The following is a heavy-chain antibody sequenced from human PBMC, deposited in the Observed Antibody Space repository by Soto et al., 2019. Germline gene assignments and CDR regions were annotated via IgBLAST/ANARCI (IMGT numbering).Heavy chain of an antibody. J-gene: IGHJ6*03. CDR1: GCSIISGCYY. V-gene: IGHV4-31*02. D-gene: IGHD2-2*01. Sequence: TLSLSCTVSGCSIISGCYYWSWIRQHPGKGLEWIGYIYYSGSTYYNPSLKSRVTISVDTSKNQFSLKLSSVTAADTAVYYCARVNGVVPAYMDVWGQGTTVTVSS. CDR3: ARVNGVVPAYMDV. CDR2: IYYSGST.